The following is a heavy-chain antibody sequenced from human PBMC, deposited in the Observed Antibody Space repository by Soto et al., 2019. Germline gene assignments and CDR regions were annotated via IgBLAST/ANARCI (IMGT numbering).Heavy chain of an antibody. V-gene: IGHV4-4*02. J-gene: IGHJ4*02. CDR2: IYHSGST. D-gene: IGHD1-26*01. CDR3: ARVRRPRAVGATLYYFDY. Sequence: QVQLQESGPGLVKPSGTLSLTCAVSGGSISSSNWWSWVRQPPGKGLEWIGEIYHSGSTNYNPSLKSRVTISVDKSKNQFSLKLSSVTAADTAVYYCARVRRPRAVGATLYYFDYWGQGTLVTVSS. CDR1: GGSISSSNW.